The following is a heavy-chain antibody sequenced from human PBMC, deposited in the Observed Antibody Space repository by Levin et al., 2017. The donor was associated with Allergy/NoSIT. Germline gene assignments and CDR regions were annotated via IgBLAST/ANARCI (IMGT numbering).Heavy chain of an antibody. J-gene: IGHJ4*02. Sequence: SQTLSLTCAVNGESFSGYFWTWIRQSPGKGLEWIGQINLSGTTTYNPSFKSRVALSVDPTKKQFSLRLSALTAADTAVYFCARGGEVPSQYYFDYWGQGNLVTVSS. CDR2: INLSGTT. CDR3: ARGGEVPSQYYFDY. D-gene: IGHD1-1*01. CDR1: GESFSGYF. V-gene: IGHV4-34*01.